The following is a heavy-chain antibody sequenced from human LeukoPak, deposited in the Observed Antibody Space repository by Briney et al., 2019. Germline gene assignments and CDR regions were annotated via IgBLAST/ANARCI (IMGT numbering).Heavy chain of an antibody. J-gene: IGHJ4*02. CDR1: GGSFSGYY. CDR2: INHSGST. D-gene: IGHD2-8*01. V-gene: IGHV4-34*01. CDR3: ARVRGATKEIDY. Sequence: PSETLSLTCAVYGGSFSGYYWSWIRQPPGKGLEWIGEINHSGSTNYNPSLKSRVTISVDTSKNQFSLKLSSVTAADTAVYYCARVRGATKEIDYWGQGTLVTVSS.